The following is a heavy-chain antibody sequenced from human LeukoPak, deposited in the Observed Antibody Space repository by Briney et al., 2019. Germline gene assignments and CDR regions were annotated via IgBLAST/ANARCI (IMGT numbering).Heavy chain of an antibody. CDR1: GFTVSSNY. D-gene: IGHD3-10*01. V-gene: IGHV3-53*01. CDR3: ARAPSADTIVRGVPAEAFDF. Sequence: PGESLRLSCAASGFTVSSNYMSWVRQAPGKGLEWVSVIYSGGSTYYADSVKGRFTISRDNSKNTLYLQMNSLRAEDTAVYYCARAPSADTIVRGVPAEAFDFWGQGTIVTVSS. CDR2: IYSGGST. J-gene: IGHJ3*01.